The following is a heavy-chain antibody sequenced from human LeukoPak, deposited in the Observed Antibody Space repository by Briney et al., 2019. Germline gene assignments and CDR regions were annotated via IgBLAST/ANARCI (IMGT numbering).Heavy chain of an antibody. CDR3: ARDIKMDRYCSSTSHCNV. D-gene: IGHD2-2*01. CDR2: MSYDGSNK. Sequence: GGSLRLSCAASGFTFSSYAMHWVRQAPGKGLEWVAVMSYDGSNKYYADSVKGRFTISRDNSKNTLYLQMNSLRAEDTAVYYCARDIKMDRYCSSTSHCNVWGQGTTVTVSS. V-gene: IGHV3-30-3*01. J-gene: IGHJ6*02. CDR1: GFTFSSYA.